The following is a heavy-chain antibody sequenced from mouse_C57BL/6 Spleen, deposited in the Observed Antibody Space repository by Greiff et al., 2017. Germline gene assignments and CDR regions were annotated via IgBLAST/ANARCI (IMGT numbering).Heavy chain of an antibody. V-gene: IGHV2-2*01. D-gene: IGHD1-1*01. CDR1: GFSLTSYG. J-gene: IGHJ4*01. Sequence: VMLVESGPGLVQPSQSLSITCAVSGFSLTSYGVHWVRQSPGKGLEWLGVIWSGGSTDYNAAFISRLSISKDNSKSQVFFKMNSLQADDTAIYYCASYGYYAMDYWGQGTSVTVSS. CDR3: ASYGYYAMDY. CDR2: IWSGGST.